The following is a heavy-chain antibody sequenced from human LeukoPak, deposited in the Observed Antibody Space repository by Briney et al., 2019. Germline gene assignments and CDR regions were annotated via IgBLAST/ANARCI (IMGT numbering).Heavy chain of an antibody. Sequence: ASVKVSCKASGYTFTSYDINWVRQATGQGLECMGRINPNSGGTNYAQKFQGRVTMTRDTSISTAYMELSRLRSDDTAVYYCARDLLDSSGSDFDYRGQGTLVTVSS. CDR2: INPNSGGT. CDR1: GYTFTSYD. D-gene: IGHD6-19*01. V-gene: IGHV1-2*06. J-gene: IGHJ4*02. CDR3: ARDLLDSSGSDFDY.